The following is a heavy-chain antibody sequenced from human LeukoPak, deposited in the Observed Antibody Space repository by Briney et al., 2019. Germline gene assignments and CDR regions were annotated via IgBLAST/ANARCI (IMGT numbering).Heavy chain of an antibody. CDR1: GFTFSSYA. CDR3: AKRVGPGRAFDI. CDR2: ISGSGGST. Sequence: PGGSLRLSCAASGFTFSSYAIGWGRRAPGKGLEWVSAISGSGGSTYYADSVKGRFTISRDHSKNTLYLQVNSLSAEDTAVYYCAKRVGPGRAFDIWGQGTMVTVSS. D-gene: IGHD3-10*01. V-gene: IGHV3-23*01. J-gene: IGHJ3*02.